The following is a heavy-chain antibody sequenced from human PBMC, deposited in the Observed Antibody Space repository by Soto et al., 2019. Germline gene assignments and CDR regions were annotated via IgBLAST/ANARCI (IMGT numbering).Heavy chain of an antibody. CDR1: GYIFTKYG. CDR2: INVYNGDR. D-gene: IGHD2-21*02. J-gene: IGHJ5*02. Sequence: QVQVVQSGPELKKPGASVKVSCKAQGYIFTKYGIGWVRQAPGHGLEWMGLINVYNGDRKVAQKFQDRVSMTTDTATDTAYMELTSLRSGDTAVYYCARLQLGGDRMLNWFDPWGQGTLVTVSS. V-gene: IGHV1-18*01. CDR3: ARLQLGGDRMLNWFDP.